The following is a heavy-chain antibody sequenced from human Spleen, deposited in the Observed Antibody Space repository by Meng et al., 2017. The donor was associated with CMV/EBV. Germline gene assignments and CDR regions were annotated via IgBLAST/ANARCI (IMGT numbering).Heavy chain of an antibody. D-gene: IGHD5-12*01. Sequence: GGSFSGHYWSLIRQPPGKGLEWIGEINHSGSTNYSPSLKSRLTISVDASNNQFSLTLTSVTAADTAVYYCARGSWVYSDDDETTGLDYWGREPWSPSPQ. CDR3: ARGSWVYSDDDETTGLDY. V-gene: IGHV4-34*01. CDR2: INHSGST. J-gene: IGHJ4*02. CDR1: GGSFSGHY.